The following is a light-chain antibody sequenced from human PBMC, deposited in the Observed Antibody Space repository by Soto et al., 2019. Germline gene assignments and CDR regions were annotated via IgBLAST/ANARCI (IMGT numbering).Light chain of an antibody. V-gene: IGKV1D-16*01. CDR1: QGIRKL. Sequence: DIQMTESPSSLPASVGARVTITCRASQGIRKLLVWYQQKLEKAPKSLIYGTSNLESGVPSRFRGSGSGTDYTLTISSLQPEDFETYYCQQYDSYPITFGQGTRLEIK. J-gene: IGKJ5*01. CDR3: QQYDSYPIT. CDR2: GTS.